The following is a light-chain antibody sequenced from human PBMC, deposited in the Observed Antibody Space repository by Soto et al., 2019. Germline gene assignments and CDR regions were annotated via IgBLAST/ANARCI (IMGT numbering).Light chain of an antibody. CDR3: QQRSNWPPSIT. CDR2: DAS. J-gene: IGKJ5*01. V-gene: IGKV3-11*01. Sequence: EIVLTQSPATLSLSPGERAPLSCRARQSVSSYLAWYPQKPGQAPRLLIYDASNRATGIPARFSGSGSGTDFTLTISSLEPEDFAVYYCQQRSNWPPSITFGQGTRLEI. CDR1: QSVSSY.